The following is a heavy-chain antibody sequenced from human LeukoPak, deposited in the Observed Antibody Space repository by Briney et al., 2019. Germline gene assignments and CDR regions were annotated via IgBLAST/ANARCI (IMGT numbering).Heavy chain of an antibody. J-gene: IGHJ5*02. D-gene: IGHD2-2*01. V-gene: IGHV4-34*01. CDR2: INHSGST. CDR3: ARVPHCSSTSCPSDWFDP. CDR1: GGSFSGYY. Sequence: SETLSLTCAVYGGSFSGYYWSWIRQPPGKGLEWIGEINHSGSTNYNPSLKGRVTISVDTSKNQFSLKLSSVTAADTAVYYCARVPHCSSTSCPSDWFDPWGQGTLVTVSS.